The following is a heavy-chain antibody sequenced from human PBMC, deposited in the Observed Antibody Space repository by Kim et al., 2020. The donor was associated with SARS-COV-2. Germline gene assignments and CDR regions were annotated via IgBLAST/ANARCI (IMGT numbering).Heavy chain of an antibody. CDR3: QYYYDSSGYFPPDY. D-gene: IGHD3-22*01. V-gene: IGHV3-15*01. Sequence: AAPVKGRFTISRDKSKNTLYLQMNSLKTEDTAVYYCQYYYDSSGYFPPDYWGQGTLVTVSS. J-gene: IGHJ4*02.